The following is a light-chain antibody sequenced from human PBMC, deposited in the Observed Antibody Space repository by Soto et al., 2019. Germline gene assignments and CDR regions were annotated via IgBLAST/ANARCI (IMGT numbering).Light chain of an antibody. CDR2: DAV. CDR1: QSIGNY. V-gene: IGKV1-5*01. CDR3: QHYNNYPWT. J-gene: IGKJ1*01. Sequence: DIQMTQSPSSLSASVGDRVTITCRASQSIGNYLAWYQQKPGKAPKLLIYDAVSLERGVPSRFSGSGSGTEFTLTISSLQHDDFETYFCQHYNNYPWTLGQGTKVDIK.